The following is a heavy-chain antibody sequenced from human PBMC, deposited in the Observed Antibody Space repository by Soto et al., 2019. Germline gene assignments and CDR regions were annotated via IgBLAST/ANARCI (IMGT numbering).Heavy chain of an antibody. CDR1: GFAFSSDW. CDR2: INGDGSEK. Sequence: PGGSLRLSCAASGFAFSSDWMSWVRQAPGKGLEWVANINGDGSEKQYVESVKGRFTISRDNAKNSLYLQMNSLRAEDTAVYYCARGYFWGQGTLVTVSS. CDR3: ARGYF. J-gene: IGHJ4*02. V-gene: IGHV3-7*01.